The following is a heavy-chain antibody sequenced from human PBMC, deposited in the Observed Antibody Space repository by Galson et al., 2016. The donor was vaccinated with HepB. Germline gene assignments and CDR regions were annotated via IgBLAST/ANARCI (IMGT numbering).Heavy chain of an antibody. V-gene: IGHV3-7*03. CDR1: GFTFSSYW. D-gene: IGHD3-10*01. CDR3: ARGANRGRPFDY. Sequence: SLRLSCAASGFTFSSYWMSWVRQAPGKGLEWVAAVKRDGSERYYVDSVKGRFTISRDNAKNSLFLQMNSLRVEDTAAYYCARGANRGRPFDYWGQGTLVTVSS. J-gene: IGHJ4*02. CDR2: VKRDGSER.